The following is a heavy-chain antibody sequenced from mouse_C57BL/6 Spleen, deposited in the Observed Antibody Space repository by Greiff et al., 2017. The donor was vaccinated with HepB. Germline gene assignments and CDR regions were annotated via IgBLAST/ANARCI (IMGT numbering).Heavy chain of an antibody. CDR2: INPNNGGT. CDR3: ARYDYVLDY. J-gene: IGHJ2*01. Sequence: VQLQQSGPELVKPGASVKISCKASGYTFTDYYMNWVKQSHGKSLEWIGDINPNNGGTSYNQKFKGKATLTVDKSSSTAYMELRSLTSEDSAVYYCARYDYVLDYWGQGTTLTVSS. CDR1: GYTFTDYY. D-gene: IGHD2-4*01. V-gene: IGHV1-26*01.